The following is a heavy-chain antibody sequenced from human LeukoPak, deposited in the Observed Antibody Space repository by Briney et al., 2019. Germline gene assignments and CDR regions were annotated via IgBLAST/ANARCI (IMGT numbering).Heavy chain of an antibody. D-gene: IGHD3-22*01. CDR3: ARQKILDDNYDSSGYYVDQ. CDR1: NATIISSSYY. J-gene: IGHJ4*02. Sequence: SETLSLTCSVSNATIISSSYYWGWIRQPPGKGLEWIGSIYYRGRTYYNPSLKIRVTISADTSKNQFSLNLNSVTASDTAVYYCARQKILDDNYDSSGYYVDQWGQGSLVTVSS. V-gene: IGHV4-39*01. CDR2: IYYRGRT.